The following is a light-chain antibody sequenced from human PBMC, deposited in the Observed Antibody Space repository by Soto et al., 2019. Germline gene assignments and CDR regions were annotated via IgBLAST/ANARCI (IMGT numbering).Light chain of an antibody. CDR3: QQRSNWPPIT. J-gene: IGKJ5*01. CDR2: VAS. CDR1: QSVTNN. V-gene: IGKV3-11*01. Sequence: EIVMTQSPATLSVSPGERVTLSCRASQSVTNNLAWYQQKPGQAPRLLIYVASTRATGIPARFSGSGSGTDFTLTISSLEPEDFAVYYCQQRSNWPPITFGQGTRLEIK.